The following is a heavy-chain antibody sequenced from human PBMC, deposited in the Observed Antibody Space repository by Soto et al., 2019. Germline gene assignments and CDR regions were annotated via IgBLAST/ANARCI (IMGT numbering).Heavy chain of an antibody. CDR1: GDSISSSTYF. J-gene: IGHJ4*02. V-gene: IGHV4-39*01. CDR2: IYYSGST. CDR3: ARHLGEGYFDY. Sequence: PSDTLSLTCTVSGDSISSSTYFWGWVRQPPGKGLEWIGSIYYSGSTYYNPSLKSRVTISVDTSKNHFSLKLSSVTAADTAVYYCARHLGEGYFDYWGQGTLVTVPS.